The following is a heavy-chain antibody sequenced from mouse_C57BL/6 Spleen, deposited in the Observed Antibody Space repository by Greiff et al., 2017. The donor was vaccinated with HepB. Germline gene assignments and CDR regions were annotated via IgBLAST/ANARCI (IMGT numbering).Heavy chain of an antibody. Sequence: VQLQQSGTELVKPGASVKLSCKASGYTFTSYWMHWVKPRPGQGLEWIGNINPSNGGTNYNEKFKSKATLTVDNSSSTGYLQLSSLTSEDSAVYYCARSSASNSFDYWGQGTTLTVSS. CDR2: INPSNGGT. D-gene: IGHD2-5*01. J-gene: IGHJ2*01. V-gene: IGHV1-53*01. CDR3: ARSSASNSFDY. CDR1: GYTFTSYW.